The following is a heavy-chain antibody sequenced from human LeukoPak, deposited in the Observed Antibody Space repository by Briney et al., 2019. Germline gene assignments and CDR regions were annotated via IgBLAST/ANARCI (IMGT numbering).Heavy chain of an antibody. CDR3: ARDSGYSYAVDY. CDR2: ITYNSGTI. Sequence: GGSLRLSCAASGFTFRSYAMQWVRQAPGKGLEWVSYITYNSGTIFYADSVKGRFTISRDNAKDSLYLQMSSLRDEDTAVYYCARDSGYSYAVDYWGQGTLVTVSS. J-gene: IGHJ4*02. CDR1: GFTFRSYA. V-gene: IGHV3-48*02. D-gene: IGHD5-18*01.